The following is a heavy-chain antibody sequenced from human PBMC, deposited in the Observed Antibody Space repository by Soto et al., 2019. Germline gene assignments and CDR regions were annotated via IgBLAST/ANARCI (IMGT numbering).Heavy chain of an antibody. CDR1: GGSISSFY. CDR3: ARYQQYFQH. CDR2: IYYSGST. V-gene: IGHV4-59*08. J-gene: IGHJ1*01. Sequence: SETLSLTCTVSGGSISSFYWSWIRQPPGKGPEWIGYIYYSGSTNYNPSLKSRVTISVDTSKNQFSLKLTSVTAADTAVYYCARYQQYFQHWGQGTLVTVSS.